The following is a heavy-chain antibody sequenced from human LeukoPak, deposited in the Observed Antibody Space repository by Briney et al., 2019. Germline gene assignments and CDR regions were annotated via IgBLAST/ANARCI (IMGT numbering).Heavy chain of an antibody. D-gene: IGHD6-6*01. CDR2: ISSSSSYI. Sequence: GGSLRLSCAASGFTFSSYSMNWVRQAPGKGLEWVSSISSSSSYIYYADSVKGRFTISRDNAKNSLYLQMNSLRAEDTAVYYCAGGRSIAARPGWFDPWGQGTLVTVSS. V-gene: IGHV3-21*01. J-gene: IGHJ5*02. CDR1: GFTFSSYS. CDR3: AGGRSIAARPGWFDP.